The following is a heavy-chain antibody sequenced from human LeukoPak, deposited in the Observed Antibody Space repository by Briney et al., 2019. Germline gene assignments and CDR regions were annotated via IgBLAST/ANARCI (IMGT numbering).Heavy chain of an antibody. V-gene: IGHV1-8*02. J-gene: IGHJ5*02. CDR1: GYTFSSDD. D-gene: IGHD3-10*01. CDR2: MNPKSGNT. CDR3: ARGRVFPGVAPRQLWFDP. Sequence: ASVKVSCKASGYTFSSDDINWVRQAPGQGLEGMGWMNPKSGNTAYAQKFRGRVTMTRNTSISKAYMELSRLRSEDTAVYYCARGRVFPGVAPRQLWFDPWGQGTPVTV.